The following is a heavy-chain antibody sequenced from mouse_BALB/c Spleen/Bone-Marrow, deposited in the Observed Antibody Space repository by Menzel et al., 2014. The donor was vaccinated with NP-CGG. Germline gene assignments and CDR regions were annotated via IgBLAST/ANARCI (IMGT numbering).Heavy chain of an antibody. J-gene: IGHJ1*01. V-gene: IGHV1-39*01. CDR2: IDPYYGGT. Sequence: EVQLQQSGPELEKPGASVKISCKASGYSFTGYNMNWVKQSNGKSLEWIGNIDPYYGGTSYNQKFKGKATLTVDKSSSTAYMQLKSLTSEDPAVYYCATYGYSYWYFDVWGAGTTVTVSS. CDR3: ATYGYSYWYFDV. CDR1: GYSFTGYN. D-gene: IGHD1-1*01.